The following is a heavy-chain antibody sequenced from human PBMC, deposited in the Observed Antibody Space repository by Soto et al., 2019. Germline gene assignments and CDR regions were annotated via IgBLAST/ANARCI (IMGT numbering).Heavy chain of an antibody. CDR3: AKERGNYYYYGMDV. Sequence: QVQLVESGGGVVQPGRSLRLSCAASGFTFSSYGMHWVRQAPGKGLEWVAVISYDGSNKYYADSVKGRFTISRDNSKNKLYLQMNSLRAEDTAVYYCAKERGNYYYYGMDVWGQGTTVTVSS. J-gene: IGHJ6*02. V-gene: IGHV3-30*18. D-gene: IGHD3-10*01. CDR1: GFTFSSYG. CDR2: ISYDGSNK.